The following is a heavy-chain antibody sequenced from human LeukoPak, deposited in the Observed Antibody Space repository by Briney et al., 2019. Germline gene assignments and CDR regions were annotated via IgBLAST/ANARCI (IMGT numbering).Heavy chain of an antibody. J-gene: IGHJ2*01. CDR2: IYTSGST. Sequence: SETLSLTCTVSGGSISSNYWSWIRQPAGKGLEWIGRIYTSGSTNYNPSLKSRVTILVDTSKRQFSLKVKSVTAADTAVYYCVRGNGDYLGAPDWYFDLWGRGTLVSVS. D-gene: IGHD3-16*01. CDR3: VRGNGDYLGAPDWYFDL. V-gene: IGHV4-4*07. CDR1: GGSISSNY.